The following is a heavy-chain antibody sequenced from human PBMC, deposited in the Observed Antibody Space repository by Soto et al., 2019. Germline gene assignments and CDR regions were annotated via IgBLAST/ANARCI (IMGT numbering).Heavy chain of an antibody. J-gene: IGHJ5*02. D-gene: IGHD2-8*02. CDR1: GFTFANYA. CDR2: TSGSGGST. CDR3: ARDSVSWWYWFDP. V-gene: IGHV3-23*01. Sequence: GGSLRLSCAASGFTFANYAMSWVRQAPGKGLEWVSGTSGSGGSTYYADSVRGRFTISRDNSKNTVYLQMNSLRAEDTAVYYCARDSVSWWYWFDPWGQGTLVTVSS.